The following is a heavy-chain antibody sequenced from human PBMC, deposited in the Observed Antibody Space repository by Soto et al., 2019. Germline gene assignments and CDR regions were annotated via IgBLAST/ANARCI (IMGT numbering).Heavy chain of an antibody. CDR3: ARVSRAVGASTTYDF. CDR2: IDPNSGDT. V-gene: IGHV1-2*02. CDR1: GYTFTAHD. Sequence: ASVKVSCKASGYTFTAHDIHWVRQAPGQGFEWMGRIDPNSGDTSYAQRLQGRVTMTRDTSINTVFMELSSLRSDDTALYYCARVSRAVGASTTYDFWAQGTLVTVSS. D-gene: IGHD1-26*01. J-gene: IGHJ4*02.